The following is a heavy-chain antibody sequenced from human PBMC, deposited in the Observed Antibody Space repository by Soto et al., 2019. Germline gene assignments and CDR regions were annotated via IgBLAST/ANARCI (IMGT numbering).Heavy chain of an antibody. V-gene: IGHV1-24*01. CDR2: FDPEDGET. J-gene: IGHJ4*02. CDR3: ATDHLPNYDILTGYFRFVY. D-gene: IGHD3-9*01. CDR1: GYTLTELS. Sequence: ASVKVSCKVSGYTLTELSMHWVRQAPGKGLEWMGGFDPEDGETIYAQKFQGRVTMTEDTSTDTAYMELSSLRSEDTAVYYCATDHLPNYDILTGYFRFVYWGQGTLVTVSS.